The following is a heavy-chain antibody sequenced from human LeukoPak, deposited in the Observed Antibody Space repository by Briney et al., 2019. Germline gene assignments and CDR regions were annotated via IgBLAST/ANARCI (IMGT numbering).Heavy chain of an antibody. V-gene: IGHV1-2*02. CDR1: GYTFTDYN. Sequence: GASVKVSCKASGYTFTDYNLHWVRQAPGEGVEWMGWINPKSGGTMFAQKHQGGVTMTADTSIDTAYLELSNLKSDDTAIYYCARSSSGWPLYFDCWGQGTLVTVSS. CDR3: ARSSSGWPLYFDC. CDR2: INPKSGGT. D-gene: IGHD6-19*01. J-gene: IGHJ4*02.